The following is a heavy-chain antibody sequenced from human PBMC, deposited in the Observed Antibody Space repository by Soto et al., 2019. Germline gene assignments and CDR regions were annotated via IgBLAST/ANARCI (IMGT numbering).Heavy chain of an antibody. D-gene: IGHD4-4*01. CDR2: SSSSGSII. CDR1: GFTFSDYY. V-gene: IGHV3-11*01. Sequence: QVQLGVSGGGLVKPGGSLRISCAASGFTFSDYYISWIRQAPGQGLEWVSYSSSSGSIIYYADSVKGRFTISRDNGQNSLYLHMNSLRAADTAVYYCARSGYDSNYYAVTPLSAGHFWGQGTLGTVSS. CDR3: ARSGYDSNYYAVTPLSAGHF. J-gene: IGHJ4*02.